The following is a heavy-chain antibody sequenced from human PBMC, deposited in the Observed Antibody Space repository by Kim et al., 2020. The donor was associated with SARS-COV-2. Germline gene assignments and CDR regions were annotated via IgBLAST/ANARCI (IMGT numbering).Heavy chain of an antibody. CDR2: IKSKTDGGTT. CDR1: GFTFSNAW. J-gene: IGHJ4*02. Sequence: GGSLRLSCAASGFTFSNAWMSWVRQAPGKGLEWVGRIKSKTDGGTTDYAAPVKGRFTISRDDSKNTLYLQMNSLKTEDTAVYYCTTLTRNWNDDVHFDYWGQGTLVTVSS. CDR3: TTLTRNWNDDVHFDY. D-gene: IGHD1-1*01. V-gene: IGHV3-15*01.